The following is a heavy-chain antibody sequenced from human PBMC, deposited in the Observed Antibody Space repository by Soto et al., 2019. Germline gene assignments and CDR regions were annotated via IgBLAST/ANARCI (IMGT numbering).Heavy chain of an antibody. CDR3: ASTRGQQLGPDAFDI. V-gene: IGHV4-4*02. CDR1: GGSISSSNW. Sequence: SETLSLTCAVSGGSISSSNWWSWVRQPPGKGLEWIGEIYHSGSTNYNPSLKSRVTISVDKSKNQFFLKLSSVTAADTAVYHCASTRGQQLGPDAFDIWGQGPMATVSS. CDR2: IYHSGST. D-gene: IGHD6-13*01. J-gene: IGHJ3*02.